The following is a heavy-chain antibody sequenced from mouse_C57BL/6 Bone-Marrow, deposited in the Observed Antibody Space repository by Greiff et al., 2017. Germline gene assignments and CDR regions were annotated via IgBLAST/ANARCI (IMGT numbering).Heavy chain of an antibody. J-gene: IGHJ4*01. V-gene: IGHV1-22*01. CDR3: ARRGFYYDYDENAMDY. Sequence: VQLQQSGPELVKPGASVKISCKASGYTFTDYNMHWVKQSHGKSLEWIGYINPNNGGTSYNQKFKGKATLTVNKSSSTAYMELRSLTSEDSAVYYCARRGFYYDYDENAMDYWGQGTSVTVSS. CDR1: GYTFTDYN. CDR2: INPNNGGT. D-gene: IGHD2-4*01.